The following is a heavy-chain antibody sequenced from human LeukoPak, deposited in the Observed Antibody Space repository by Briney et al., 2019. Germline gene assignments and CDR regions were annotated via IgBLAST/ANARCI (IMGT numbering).Heavy chain of an antibody. CDR2: IYSGGST. CDR1: GFTVSSNY. J-gene: IGHJ4*02. D-gene: IGHD6-19*01. V-gene: IGHV3-53*01. Sequence: AGGSLRLSCAASGFTVSSNYMSWVRQAPGKGLEWVSVIYSGGSTYYADSVKGRFTISRDNSKSTLYLQMNSLRAEDTAVYYCARDLNSSGWWDYWGQGTLVTVSS. CDR3: ARDLNSSGWWDY.